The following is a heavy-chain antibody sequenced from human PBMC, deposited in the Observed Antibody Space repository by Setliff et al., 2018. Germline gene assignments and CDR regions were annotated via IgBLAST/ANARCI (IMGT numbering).Heavy chain of an antibody. J-gene: IGHJ4*02. CDR3: ARDLLGSQGRTFDL. CDR2: INPNTGGT. D-gene: IGHD1-26*01. V-gene: IGHV1-2*02. CDR1: GYSLTRYY. Sequence: RASVKVSCKASGYSLTRYYMHWIRQAPGQGPEWMGCINPNTGGTRFAQKFQFGVTMTADKAITTAYMELTRLTSDDTAMYYCARDLLGSQGRTFDLWGQGTLVTVSS.